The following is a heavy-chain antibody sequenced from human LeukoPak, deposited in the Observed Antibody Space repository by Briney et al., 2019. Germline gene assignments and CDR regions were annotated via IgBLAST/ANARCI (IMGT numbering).Heavy chain of an antibody. D-gene: IGHD4-17*01. J-gene: IGHJ4*02. CDR1: GGTFSSYA. CDR3: ARHRTDYGDYCLDY. V-gene: IGHV1-69*13. Sequence: ASVKVSCKASGGTFSSYAISWVRQAPGQGLEWMGGIIPIFGTANYAQKFQGRVTITADESTSTAYMELSSLRSEDTAVYYCARHRTDYGDYCLDYWGQGTLVTVSS. CDR2: IIPIFGTA.